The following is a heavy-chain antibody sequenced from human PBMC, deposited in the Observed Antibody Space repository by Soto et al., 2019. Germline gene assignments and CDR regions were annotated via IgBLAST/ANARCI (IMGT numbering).Heavy chain of an antibody. CDR1: GFTLSDYW. Sequence: EVQLVESGGGLVQPGESLRLSCAASGFTLSDYWIHWVRQAPGKGLVWVSRIKFDGSSANYADSVKGRFTISRDNAKDTVYLQMNSLGAEDTAVYYCARGVRGHYGFDVWGQGTMVTVSS. CDR3: ARGVRGHYGFDV. J-gene: IGHJ3*01. V-gene: IGHV3-74*01. CDR2: IKFDGSSA. D-gene: IGHD3-10*01.